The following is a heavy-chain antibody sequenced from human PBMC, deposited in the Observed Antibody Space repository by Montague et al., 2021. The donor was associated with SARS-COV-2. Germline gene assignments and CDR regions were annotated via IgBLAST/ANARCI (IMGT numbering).Heavy chain of an antibody. V-gene: IGHV4-39*07. CDR1: GGSISTIVNF. CDR2: NSYTGST. CDR3: ARSGDPGTTVTYLY. J-gene: IGHJ4*02. Sequence: SETLSLTCTFSGGSISTIVNFWVWIRQPPGKGLEWIGSNSYTGSTYHTPSSQSRVTMSADTSKNQFSLRLDSVTAAATAVYYCARSGDPGTTVTYLYWGQGTLVTVSS. D-gene: IGHD4-11*01.